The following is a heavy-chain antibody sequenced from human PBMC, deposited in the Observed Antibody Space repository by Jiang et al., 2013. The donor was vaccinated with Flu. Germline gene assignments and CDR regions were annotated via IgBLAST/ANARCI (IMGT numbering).Heavy chain of an antibody. CDR1: GDSISSNKW. CDR2: VYHSGST. Sequence: GSGLVKPSGTLSLTCAVSGDSISSNKWWSWVRQPPGKGLEWIGEVYHSGSTNYNPSLKSRITISVDKSKKQFSLKLSSVTAADTAVYYCARHYYSDSSNAFDYWGQGTLVTVSS. D-gene: IGHD3-22*01. V-gene: IGHV4-4*02. J-gene: IGHJ4*02. CDR3: ARHYYSDSSNAFDY.